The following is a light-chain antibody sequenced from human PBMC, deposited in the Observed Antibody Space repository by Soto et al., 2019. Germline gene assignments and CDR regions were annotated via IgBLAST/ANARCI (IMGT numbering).Light chain of an antibody. CDR2: GAS. V-gene: IGKV3-15*01. Sequence: EIVMTQSPATLSVSPGERSTISCRASQSVSSNLAWYQQKPGQAPRLLIYGASTRATGIPARFSGSGSGTEFTLTISSQLSEDFAVYYCQQYNNWPQTFGQGTKVEIK. CDR1: QSVSSN. J-gene: IGKJ1*01. CDR3: QQYNNWPQT.